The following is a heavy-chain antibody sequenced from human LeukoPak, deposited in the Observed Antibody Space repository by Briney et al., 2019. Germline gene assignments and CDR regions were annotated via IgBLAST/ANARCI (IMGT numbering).Heavy chain of an antibody. D-gene: IGHD3-22*01. J-gene: IGHJ3*02. CDR3: AKDQAYYESSGYYSWGDAFDM. V-gene: IGHV3-30*18. Sequence: GRSLRLSCAASGFTFSSNGMHWVRQAPGKGLEWVAVISYDGSNKYYADPVKGRFTISRDNSKNTLYLQMNSLRAEDTAVYYCAKDQAYYESSGYYSWGDAFDMWGQGTMVTVSS. CDR2: ISYDGSNK. CDR1: GFTFSSNG.